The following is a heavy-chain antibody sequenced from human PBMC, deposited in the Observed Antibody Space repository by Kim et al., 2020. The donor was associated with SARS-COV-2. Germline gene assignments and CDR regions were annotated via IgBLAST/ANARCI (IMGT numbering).Heavy chain of an antibody. V-gene: IGHV5-10-1*01. J-gene: IGHJ4*02. D-gene: IGHD3-22*01. Sequence: GESLKISCKGSGYSFTSYWISWVRQMPGKGLEWMGRIDPSDSYTNYSPSFQGHVTISADKSISTAYLQWSSLKASDTAMYYCARLPDRRYYYDSSGYPSYFDYWGQGTLVTVSS. CDR3: ARLPDRRYYYDSSGYPSYFDY. CDR2: IDPSDSYT. CDR1: GYSFTSYW.